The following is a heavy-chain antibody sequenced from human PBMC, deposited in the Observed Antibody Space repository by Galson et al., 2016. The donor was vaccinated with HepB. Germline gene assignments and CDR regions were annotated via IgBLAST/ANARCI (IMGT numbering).Heavy chain of an antibody. CDR2: VYWDDDK. J-gene: IGHJ5*02. D-gene: IGHD3-9*01. CDR1: GFSLTSSEVG. V-gene: IGHV2-5*02. Sequence: PALVKPTQTLTLTCSFSGFSLTSSEVGVGWIRQPPGKALEWLALVYWDDDKRYNSSLKTRLTIAKDTSKNQVVLTMTDMDPVDTATYYCARIPKSPRRFDCDGWFDPWGQGTLVTVSS. CDR3: ARIPKSPRRFDCDGWFDP.